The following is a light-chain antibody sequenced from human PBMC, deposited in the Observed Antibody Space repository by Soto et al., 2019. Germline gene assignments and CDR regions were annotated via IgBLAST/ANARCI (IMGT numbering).Light chain of an antibody. V-gene: IGLV2-14*01. CDR2: EVT. Sequence: QSALTQPASVSGSPGQSITISCTGTSSDVGAFHYVSWYQQHPGKAPKLMTYEVTNRPSGVSNRFSGSKSGDTASLTISGLQAEDEADYYCASYTRTTTLVFGGGTKLTVL. J-gene: IGLJ2*01. CDR1: SSDVGAFHY. CDR3: ASYTRTTTLV.